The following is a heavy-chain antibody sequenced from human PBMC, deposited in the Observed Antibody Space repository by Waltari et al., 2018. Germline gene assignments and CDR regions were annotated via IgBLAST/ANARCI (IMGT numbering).Heavy chain of an antibody. V-gene: IGHV2-5*01. D-gene: IGHD3-22*01. CDR3: AHRRLSYYYDRSGYPDY. CDR2: IYWNDDK. J-gene: IGHJ4*02. Sequence: QITLKESGPTLVKPTQTLTLTCTFSGFSLSTSGVGVGWIRQPPGKALEWLALIYWNDDKRYSPSLKVRLTITKDTSKNQVVLTMTNMDPVDTATYYCAHRRLSYYYDRSGYPDYWGQGTLVTVSS. CDR1: GFSLSTSGVG.